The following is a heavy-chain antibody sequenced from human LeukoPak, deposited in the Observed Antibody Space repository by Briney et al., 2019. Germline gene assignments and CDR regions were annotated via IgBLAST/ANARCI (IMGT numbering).Heavy chain of an antibody. CDR3: ARAAPTLDDGFDP. V-gene: IGHV3-21*01. Sequence: NPGGSLRLSCAASGFTFSSYSMNWVRQAPGKGLEWVSSISSSSSYIYYADSVKGRFTISRDNAKNSLYLQMNSLRAEDTAVYYCARAAPTLDDGFDPWGQGTLVTVSS. CDR2: ISSSSSYI. D-gene: IGHD2/OR15-2a*01. J-gene: IGHJ5*02. CDR1: GFTFSSYS.